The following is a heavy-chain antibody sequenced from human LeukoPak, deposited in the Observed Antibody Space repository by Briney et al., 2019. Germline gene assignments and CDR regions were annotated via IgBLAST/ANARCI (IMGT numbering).Heavy chain of an antibody. D-gene: IGHD6-13*01. Sequence: SETLSLTCTASHYSISSFYYWGWIRQPPGKGLEWIGSMYRSGSTYYNPSFESRVSISVDTSKNQFSLKLTSVTAADTAVYYCASDAAAADGYFDSWGQGTLVTVSS. CDR2: MYRSGST. CDR1: HYSISSFYY. J-gene: IGHJ4*02. V-gene: IGHV4-38-2*02. CDR3: ASDAAAADGYFDS.